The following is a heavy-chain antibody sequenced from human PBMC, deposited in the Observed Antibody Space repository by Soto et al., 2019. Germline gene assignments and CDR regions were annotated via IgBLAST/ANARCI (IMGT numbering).Heavy chain of an antibody. D-gene: IGHD5-18*01. CDR3: ASTDRGYSYGYGGNAFDI. CDR2: ISGGGGST. J-gene: IGHJ3*02. V-gene: IGHV3-23*01. Sequence: PGGSLRLSCAASGFTFSSYAMSWVRQAPGKGLEWVSAISGGGGSTYYADSVKGRFTISRDNSKNTLYLQMNSLRAEDTAVYYCASTDRGYSYGYGGNAFDIWGQGTMVTVSS. CDR1: GFTFSSYA.